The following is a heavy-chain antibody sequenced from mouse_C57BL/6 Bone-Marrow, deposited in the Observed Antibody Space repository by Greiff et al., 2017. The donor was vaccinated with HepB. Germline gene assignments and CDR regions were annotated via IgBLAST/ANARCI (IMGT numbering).Heavy chain of an antibody. CDR2: INPSSGYT. CDR3: ARRAYGSSLFDY. D-gene: IGHD1-1*01. Sequence: VQRVESGAELAKPGASVKLSCKASGYTFTSYWVHWVKQRPGQGLEWIGYINPSSGYTKYNQKFKDKATLTADKSSSTAYMQLSSLTYEDSAVYYCARRAYGSSLFDYWGQGTTLTVSS. J-gene: IGHJ2*01. CDR1: GYTFTSYW. V-gene: IGHV1-7*01.